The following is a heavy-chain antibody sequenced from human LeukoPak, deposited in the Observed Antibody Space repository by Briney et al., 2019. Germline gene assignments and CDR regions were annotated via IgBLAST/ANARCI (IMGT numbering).Heavy chain of an antibody. Sequence: QAGGSLRLSCSASGFTFSSYAMHWVRQAPGKGLEYVSTISSNGGSTYYADSVKGRFTISRDNSKNTLSLQMSSLRAEDTAVYYCAKDGYYYGSGSHTKYYGMDVWGQGTTVTVSS. CDR2: ISSNGGST. V-gene: IGHV3-64D*06. J-gene: IGHJ6*02. CDR1: GFTFSSYA. CDR3: AKDGYYYGSGSHTKYYGMDV. D-gene: IGHD3-10*01.